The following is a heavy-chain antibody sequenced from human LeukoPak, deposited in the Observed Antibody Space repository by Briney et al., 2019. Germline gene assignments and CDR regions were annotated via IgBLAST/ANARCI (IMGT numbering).Heavy chain of an antibody. D-gene: IGHD2-2*01. CDR2: INHSGST. Sequence: PSETLSLTCAVYGGSFSGYYWSWIRQPPGKGLEWIGEINHSGSTNYNPSLKSRVTISVDTSKNQFSLKLSSVTAADTAVYYCARGKIRCSSTSCYDRYYYGMDVWGKGTTVTVSS. J-gene: IGHJ6*04. V-gene: IGHV4-34*01. CDR3: ARGKIRCSSTSCYDRYYYGMDV. CDR1: GGSFSGYY.